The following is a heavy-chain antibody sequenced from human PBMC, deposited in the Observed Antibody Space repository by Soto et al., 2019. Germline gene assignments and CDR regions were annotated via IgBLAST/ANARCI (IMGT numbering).Heavy chain of an antibody. CDR1: GFMFENYA. J-gene: IGHJ5*02. Sequence: GGSLRLSCAASGFMFENYAMIWVRQAPGKGLEWVATVRGNSYGAYYADSVRGRFIISRDNSKNTMRLQLNSLRGDDTAIFYCAKGKSENGVDWLDPWGPGTLVTVSS. V-gene: IGHV3-23*01. CDR3: AKGKSENGVDWLDP. D-gene: IGHD2-8*01. CDR2: VRGNSYGA.